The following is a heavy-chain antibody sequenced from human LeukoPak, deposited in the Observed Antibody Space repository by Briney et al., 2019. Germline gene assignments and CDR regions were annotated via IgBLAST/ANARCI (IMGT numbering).Heavy chain of an antibody. D-gene: IGHD3-22*01. CDR2: IYYTGST. Sequence: KPSETLSLTCTVSGGSINNYYWSWIRQPPGKGLEWIGYIYYTGSTTYNPSLKSRVTISVDTSKSHFSLKMSTLTAADTAVYYCARHRGSGYPYFDYWGQGTLVTVSS. CDR1: GGSINNYY. V-gene: IGHV4-59*01. CDR3: ARHRGSGYPYFDY. J-gene: IGHJ4*02.